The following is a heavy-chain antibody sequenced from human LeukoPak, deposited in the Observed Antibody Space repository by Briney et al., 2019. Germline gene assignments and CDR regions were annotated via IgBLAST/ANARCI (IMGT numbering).Heavy chain of an antibody. Sequence: GESLKISCQGSGYSFTDYWIGWVRQMPGKGLEWMGIIYPGDSDTRYSPFFRGHVTISADNSISTASLQWIRLEASDTAVYYCARAPTSLSNPYYFDYWGQGTLVTISS. J-gene: IGHJ4*02. CDR3: ARAPTSLSNPYYFDY. V-gene: IGHV5-51*06. CDR1: GYSFTDYW. CDR2: IYPGDSDT. D-gene: IGHD4-11*01.